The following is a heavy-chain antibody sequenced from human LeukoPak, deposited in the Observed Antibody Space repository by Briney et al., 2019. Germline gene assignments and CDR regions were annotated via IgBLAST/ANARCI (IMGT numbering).Heavy chain of an antibody. Sequence: VASVKVSCKASGGTFSSYAISWVRQAPGQGLEWMGRIIPILGIANYAQKFQGRVTITADKSTSTAYMELSSLRSEDTAVYYCATLGRYYYDSSGYYPDYWGQGTLVTVSS. J-gene: IGHJ4*02. CDR2: IIPILGIA. CDR1: GGTFSSYA. D-gene: IGHD3-22*01. CDR3: ATLGRYYYDSSGYYPDY. V-gene: IGHV1-69*04.